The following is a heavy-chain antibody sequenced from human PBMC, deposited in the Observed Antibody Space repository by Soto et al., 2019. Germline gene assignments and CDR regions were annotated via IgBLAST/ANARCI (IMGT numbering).Heavy chain of an antibody. J-gene: IGHJ6*03. Sequence: ASVKVSSQASRYTFTSYDIDWVRQSTGQGLEWMGWMNPNSGNTGYAQKFQGRVTMTSNTSISTAYMELSSLRSEDTAVYYCAVVPAAIRSYYYYMDVWGKGTTVTVSS. CDR1: RYTFTSYD. CDR3: AVVPAAIRSYYYYMDV. CDR2: MNPNSGNT. D-gene: IGHD2-2*02. V-gene: IGHV1-8*01.